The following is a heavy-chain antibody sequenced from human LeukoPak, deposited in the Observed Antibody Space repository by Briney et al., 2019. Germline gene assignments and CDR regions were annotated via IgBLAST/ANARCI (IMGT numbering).Heavy chain of an antibody. CDR1: GGSFRGYY. CDR2: INHSGST. CDR3: ARGRGRGYSYGSFDY. J-gene: IGHJ4*02. V-gene: IGHV4-34*01. Sequence: PSETLSLTCADYGGSFRGYYWSWIREPPGKGLEWIGEINHSGSTNYNPSLKSRVTISIDTSKNQFSLKLSSETAADTAVYYCARGRGRGYSYGSFDYWGQGTLVTVSS. D-gene: IGHD5-18*01.